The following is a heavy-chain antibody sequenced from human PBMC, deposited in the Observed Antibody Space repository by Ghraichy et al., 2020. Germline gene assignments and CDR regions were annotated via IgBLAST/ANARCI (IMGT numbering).Heavy chain of an antibody. J-gene: IGHJ4*02. CDR1: GYTFSIYG. CDR2: ISADNGNT. Sequence: ASVKVSCKASGYTFSIYGFNWGRQAPGQGLEWMGWISADNGNTRSAQKFQGRVTMTTDTSTSTTYMELRNLRSDDTAVYYCARDRGEGLLFDYWGQGTQVIVSS. V-gene: IGHV1-18*01. CDR3: ARDRGEGLLFDY.